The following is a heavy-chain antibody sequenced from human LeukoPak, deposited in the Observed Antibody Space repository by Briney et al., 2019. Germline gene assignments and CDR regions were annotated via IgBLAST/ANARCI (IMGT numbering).Heavy chain of an antibody. D-gene: IGHD3-16*01. CDR1: GFTFSSYG. Sequence: GGSLRLSCAASGFTFSSYGMHWVRQASGKGLEWVAVISHDGSRKYYADSVKGRFTVSRDNSKNTLYLQMNSLRADDTAVYYCAKDPPLGRVISEKISGGGARETRITVPS. CDR3: AKDPPLGRVISEKISGG. J-gene: IGHJ4*02. CDR2: ISHDGSRK. V-gene: IGHV3-30*18.